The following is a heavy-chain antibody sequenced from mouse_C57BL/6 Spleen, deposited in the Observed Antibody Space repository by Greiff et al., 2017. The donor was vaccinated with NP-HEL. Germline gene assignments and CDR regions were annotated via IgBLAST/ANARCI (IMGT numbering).Heavy chain of an antibody. V-gene: IGHV6-3*01. D-gene: IGHD1-3*01. CDR2: FRLKSDNYAT. CDR1: GFTFSNYW. Sequence: EVKVVESGGGLVQPGGSMKLSCVASGFTFSNYWRNWVRQSPEKGLEWVAQFRLKSDNYATHYAESVKGRFTISRDDSKSSVYLQMNNLRAEDTGIYYCTAKGGAYWGQGTLVTVSA. CDR3: TAKGGAY. J-gene: IGHJ3*01.